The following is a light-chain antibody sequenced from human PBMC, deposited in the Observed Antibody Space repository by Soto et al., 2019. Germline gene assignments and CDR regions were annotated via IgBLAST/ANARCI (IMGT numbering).Light chain of an antibody. V-gene: IGKV3-15*01. J-gene: IGKJ1*01. Sequence: EIVMTQFPATLSVSPVERATLSCRASQSISNTLAWYQQRPGQAPRLLIYGASTRATGIPARFSGSGSGIEFTLTICSLQSEDFAVYYCQQYNDWRQTFGQGTKVDIK. CDR1: QSISNT. CDR2: GAS. CDR3: QQYNDWRQT.